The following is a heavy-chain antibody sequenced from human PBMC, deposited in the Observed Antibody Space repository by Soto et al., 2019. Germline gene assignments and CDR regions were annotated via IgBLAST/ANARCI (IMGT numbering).Heavy chain of an antibody. D-gene: IGHD6-13*01. V-gene: IGHV4-34*01. CDR2: INHSGST. CDR1: GGSFSGYD. CDR3: AREVGYSSSGCEDY. J-gene: IGHJ4*02. Sequence: SETLSLTCAVYGGSFSGYDWSWIRQPPGKGLELIGEINHSGSTNYNPSLKSRVTISVDTSKNQFSLKLSPVTAADTAVYYCAREVGYSSSGCEDYWGKGTLVTVS.